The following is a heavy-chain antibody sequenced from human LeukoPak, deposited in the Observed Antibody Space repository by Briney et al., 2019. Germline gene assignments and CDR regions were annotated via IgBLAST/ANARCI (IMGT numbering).Heavy chain of an antibody. CDR1: GYTFTSYG. V-gene: IGHV1-18*01. D-gene: IGHD3-16*02. J-gene: IGHJ5*02. CDR3: ATLMYDYVWGSYRANWFDP. CDR2: ISAYNGNT. Sequence: ASVKVSCKASGYTFTSYGISWVRQAPGQGLEWMGWISAYNGNTNYAQKLQGRVTMTEDTSTDTAYMELSSLRSEDTAVYYCATLMYDYVWGSYRANWFDPWGQGTLVTVSS.